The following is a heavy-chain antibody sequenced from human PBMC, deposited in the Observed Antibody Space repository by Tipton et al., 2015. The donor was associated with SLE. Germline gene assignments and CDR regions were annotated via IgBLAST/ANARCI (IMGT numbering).Heavy chain of an antibody. CDR2: IYPGDSDT. CDR1: GYSFISYW. Sequence: VQLVQSGAEVKKPGESLKISCKGSGYSFISYWIGWVRQMPGKGLEWMGIIYPGDSDTRYSPSFQGQVTISADKSISTAYLQWSSLKASDTAMYYCARSVWWLPPDYYSYMDVWGKGTTVTVSS. D-gene: IGHD5-12*01. CDR3: ARSVWWLPPDYYSYMDV. J-gene: IGHJ6*03. V-gene: IGHV5-51*03.